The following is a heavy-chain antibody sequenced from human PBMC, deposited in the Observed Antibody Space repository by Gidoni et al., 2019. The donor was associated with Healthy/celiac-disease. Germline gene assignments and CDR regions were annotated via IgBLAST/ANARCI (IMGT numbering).Heavy chain of an antibody. J-gene: IGHJ6*02. Sequence: QVQLQESGPGLVKPSQTLSLTCTVSGGSISSGGYYWSWIRQHPGKGLEWIGYIYYSGSTYYNPSLKSRVTISVDTSKNQFSLKLSSVTAADTAVYYCARSLWFGELLSAGGYYYGMDVWGQGTTVTVSS. CDR1: GGSISSGGYY. CDR3: ARSLWFGELLSAGGYYYGMDV. V-gene: IGHV4-31*03. CDR2: IYYSGST. D-gene: IGHD3-10*01.